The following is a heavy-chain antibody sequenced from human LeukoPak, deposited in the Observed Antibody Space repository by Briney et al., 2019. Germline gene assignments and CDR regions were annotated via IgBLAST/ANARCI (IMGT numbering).Heavy chain of an antibody. CDR1: GFTFSDYY. V-gene: IGHV3-11*01. CDR3: ASTQDGDAFDI. CDR2: ISSSGSTI. D-gene: IGHD2-15*01. Sequence: GGSLRLSCAASGFTFSDYYMSWIRQAPGKGLEWVSYISSSGSTIYYADSVKGRFTISRDNAKNSLYLQMNSLRAEDTAAYYCASTQDGDAFDIWGQGTMVTVSS. J-gene: IGHJ3*02.